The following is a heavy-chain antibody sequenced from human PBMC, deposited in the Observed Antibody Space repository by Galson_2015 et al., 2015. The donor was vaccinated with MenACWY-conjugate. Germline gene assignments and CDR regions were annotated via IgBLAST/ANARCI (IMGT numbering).Heavy chain of an antibody. V-gene: IGHV3-74*01. Sequence: SLRLSCAASGVTFSSYWMHWVRQAPGKGLVWVSRVNRDGRGTGYAVSVHGRCTISRHNAKNMLCLQMNSLNVEDTAVYYCARSYVPGSDRKNYYMDVWGRGTTVTVSS. CDR1: GVTFSSYW. D-gene: IGHD3-16*01. J-gene: IGHJ6*03. CDR2: VNRDGRGT. CDR3: ARSYVPGSDRKNYYMDV.